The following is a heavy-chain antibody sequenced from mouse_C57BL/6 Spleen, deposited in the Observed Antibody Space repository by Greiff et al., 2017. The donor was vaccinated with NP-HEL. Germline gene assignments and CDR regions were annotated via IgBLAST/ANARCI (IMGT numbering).Heavy chain of an antibody. CDR1: GYSITSGYY. Sequence: EVQLQESGPGLVKPSQSLSLTCSVTGYSITSGYYWNWIRQFPGNKLEWMGYISYDGSNNYNPSLKNRISITRDTSKNQFFLKLNSVTTEDTATYYCGSNDAMDYWGQGTSVTVSS. V-gene: IGHV3-6*01. D-gene: IGHD2-5*01. CDR2: ISYDGSN. CDR3: GSNDAMDY. J-gene: IGHJ4*01.